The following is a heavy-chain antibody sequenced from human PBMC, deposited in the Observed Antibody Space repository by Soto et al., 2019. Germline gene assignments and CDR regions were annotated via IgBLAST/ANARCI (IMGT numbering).Heavy chain of an antibody. Sequence: SLRLSCVVSGFSVSDNYMSWVRQAPGKGLEWVSVIYRGDATQYADSVKGRFTISRDNSKNTVYLQMNSLRAEDTAVYYCARDRSDSSRADSFDIWGQGTMVTVSS. J-gene: IGHJ3*02. V-gene: IGHV3-53*01. CDR3: ARDRSDSSRADSFDI. CDR1: GFSVSDNY. D-gene: IGHD6-25*01. CDR2: IYRGDAT.